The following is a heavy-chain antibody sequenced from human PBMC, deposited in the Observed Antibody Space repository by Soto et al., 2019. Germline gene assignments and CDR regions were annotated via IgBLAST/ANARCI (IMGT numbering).Heavy chain of an antibody. CDR1: GGTFSSYA. CDR3: ARDFYDFWSGIRPDYYYGMDV. Sequence: QVQLVQSGAEVKKPGSSVKVSCKASGGTFSSYAISWVRQAPGQGLEWMGGIIPIFGTANYAQKFQGRVTITAVKSTSATYMELSSLRSEDTAVYYCARDFYDFWSGIRPDYYYGMDVWGQGTTVTVSS. V-gene: IGHV1-69*06. D-gene: IGHD3-3*01. J-gene: IGHJ6*02. CDR2: IIPIFGTA.